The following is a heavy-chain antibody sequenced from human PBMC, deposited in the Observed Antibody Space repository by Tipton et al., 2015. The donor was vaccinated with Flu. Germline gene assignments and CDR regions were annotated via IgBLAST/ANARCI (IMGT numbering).Heavy chain of an antibody. CDR2: INPNSGGT. Sequence: QLVQSGAEVKKPGASVKVSCKASGYTFTGYYMHWVRQAPGQGLEWMGWINPNSGGTNYAQKFQGRVTMTRDTSISTAYMELSRLRSDDTAVYYCARVDHVLWFGELSCLDYWGQGTLVTVSS. J-gene: IGHJ4*02. V-gene: IGHV1-2*02. D-gene: IGHD3-10*01. CDR3: ARVDHVLWFGELSCLDY. CDR1: GYTFTGYY.